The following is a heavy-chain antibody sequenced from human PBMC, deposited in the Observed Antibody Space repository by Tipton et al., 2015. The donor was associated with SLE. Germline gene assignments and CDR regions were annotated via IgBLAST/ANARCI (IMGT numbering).Heavy chain of an antibody. CDR3: ARTHSYDSSVYWDDAFDI. D-gene: IGHD3-22*01. V-gene: IGHV4-59*10. CDR2: IYTSGST. J-gene: IGHJ3*02. Sequence: TLSLTCAVYGGSFSGYYWSWIRQPAGKGLEWIGHIYTSGSTNYNPSLKSRVTISVDTSKNQFSLKLSSVTAADTAVYYCARTHSYDSSVYWDDAFDIWGQGTMVPVSS. CDR1: GGSFSGYY.